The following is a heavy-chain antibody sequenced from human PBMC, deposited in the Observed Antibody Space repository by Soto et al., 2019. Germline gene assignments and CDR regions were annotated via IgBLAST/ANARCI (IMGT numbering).Heavy chain of an antibody. CDR3: AREVQLDPDLYYYYGMDV. D-gene: IGHD1-1*01. V-gene: IGHV1-18*01. Sequence: EASVTVSCQASGYTFASYGISWVRQAPGQGLEWMGWISAYNGNTNYAQKLQGRVTMTTDTSTSTAYMELRSLRSDDTAVYYCAREVQLDPDLYYYYGMDVWGQGTTVTVSS. J-gene: IGHJ6*02. CDR1: GYTFASYG. CDR2: ISAYNGNT.